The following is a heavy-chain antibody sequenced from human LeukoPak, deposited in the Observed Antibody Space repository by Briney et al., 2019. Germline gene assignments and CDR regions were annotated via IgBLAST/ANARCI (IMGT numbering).Heavy chain of an antibody. CDR2: INHSGST. J-gene: IGHJ4*02. V-gene: IGHV4-34*01. D-gene: IGHD3-10*01. Sequence: SETLSLTCTVSGGSISSYYWSWIRQPPGKGLEWIGEINHSGSTNYNPSLKSRVTISVDTSKNQFSLKLSSVTAADTAVYYCARGGGYYGSGSYYDYWGQGTLVTVSS. CDR1: GGSISSYY. CDR3: ARGGGYYGSGSYYDY.